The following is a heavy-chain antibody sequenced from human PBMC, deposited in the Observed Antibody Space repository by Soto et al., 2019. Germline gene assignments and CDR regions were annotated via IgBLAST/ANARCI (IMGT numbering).Heavy chain of an antibody. CDR1: GGSISSGGYS. V-gene: IGHV4-30-2*06. CDR3: ARNYYGMDV. Sequence: QLQLQESGSGLVKPSQTLSLTCTVSGGSISSGGYSWTWIRQSPGKVLEWIGYTYQSGSAYYNPSLKSRVTISVDRSKNQFSLNLTSVTAADTAGYYCARNYYGMDVWGQGTTVTVAS. J-gene: IGHJ6*02. CDR2: TYQSGSA.